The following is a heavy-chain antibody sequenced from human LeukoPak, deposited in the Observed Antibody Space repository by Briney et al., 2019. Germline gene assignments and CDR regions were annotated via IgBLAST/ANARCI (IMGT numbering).Heavy chain of an antibody. CDR3: ARGMTYSSSDGMDV. J-gene: IGHJ6*02. CDR1: GFTFSSYA. CDR2: ISGSGGST. Sequence: GGSLRLSCAASGFTFSSYAMSWVRQAPGKGLEWVSAISGSGGSTYYADSVKGRFTISRDNAKNSLYLQMNSLRAEDTAVYYCARGMTYSSSDGMDVWGQGTTVTVSS. V-gene: IGHV3-23*01. D-gene: IGHD6-13*01.